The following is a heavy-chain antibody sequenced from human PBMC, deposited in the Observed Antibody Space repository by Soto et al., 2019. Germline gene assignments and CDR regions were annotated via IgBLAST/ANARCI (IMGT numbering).Heavy chain of an antibody. CDR3: ARGYCSSTSCYKNYYYYYGMDV. CDR2: IYYSGST. V-gene: IGHV4-30-4*01. D-gene: IGHD2-2*02. Sequence: SETLSLTCTVSGGSISSGDYYWSWIRQPPGKGLEWIGYIYYSGSTYYNPSLKSRVTISVDTSKNRFSLKLSSVTAADTAVYYCARGYCSSTSCYKNYYYYYGMDVWGQGTTVTV. J-gene: IGHJ6*02. CDR1: GGSISSGDYY.